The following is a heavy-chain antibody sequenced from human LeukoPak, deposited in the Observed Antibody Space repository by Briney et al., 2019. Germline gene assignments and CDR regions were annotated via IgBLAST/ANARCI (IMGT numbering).Heavy chain of an antibody. J-gene: IGHJ3*02. CDR3: ASDYYYDSSGYPHPGPDAFDI. D-gene: IGHD3-22*01. CDR2: MNPNSGNT. Sequence: ASVKVSCKASGYTFTSYDINWVRQATGQGLEWMGWMNPNSGNTGYAQKFQGRVTMTRNTSISTAHMELSSLRSEDTAVYYCASDYYYDSSGYPHPGPDAFDIWGQGTMVTVSS. V-gene: IGHV1-8*01. CDR1: GYTFTSYD.